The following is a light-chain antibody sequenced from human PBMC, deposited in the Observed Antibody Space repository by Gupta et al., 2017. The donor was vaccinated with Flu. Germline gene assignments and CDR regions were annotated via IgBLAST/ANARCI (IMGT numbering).Light chain of an antibody. Sequence: QTIRITCQGDSLRESYASCYQQKPGEAPLIVIYDKNIRRSGIPDQFSGSSSGNTASLTTTGAQAEDEADYYCNSRDSTDNHQAVFGGGTKLTVL. J-gene: IGLJ2*01. V-gene: IGLV3-19*01. CDR1: SLRESY. CDR3: NSRDSTDNHQAV. CDR2: DKN.